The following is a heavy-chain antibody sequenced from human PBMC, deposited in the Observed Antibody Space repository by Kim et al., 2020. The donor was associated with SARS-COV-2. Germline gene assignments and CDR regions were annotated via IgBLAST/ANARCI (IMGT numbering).Heavy chain of an antibody. Sequence: GGSLRLSCAASGFAVSGNYMNWVRQASGKGLEWVSILYPIGNTYYPASVKGRFTISRDNSKNTLYLQMNSLRVEDTAVYYCARGGLDSNSYYHMDVWGQGTTVTVSS. V-gene: IGHV3-66*01. CDR2: LYPIGNT. CDR3: ARGGLDSNSYYHMDV. CDR1: GFAVSGNY. D-gene: IGHD3-22*01. J-gene: IGHJ6*02.